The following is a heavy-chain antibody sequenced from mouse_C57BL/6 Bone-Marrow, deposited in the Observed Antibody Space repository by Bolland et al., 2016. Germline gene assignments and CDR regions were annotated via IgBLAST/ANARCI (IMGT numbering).Heavy chain of an antibody. J-gene: IGHJ3*01. V-gene: IGHV1-85*01. CDR3: ARSESWFAY. CDR2: GST. Sequence: GSTKYNEKLKGKATLTVDTSSSTAYMELHSLTSEDSAVYFCARSESWFAYWGQGTLV.